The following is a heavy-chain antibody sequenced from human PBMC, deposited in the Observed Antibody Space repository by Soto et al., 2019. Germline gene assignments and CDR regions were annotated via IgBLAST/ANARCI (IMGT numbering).Heavy chain of an antibody. D-gene: IGHD3-16*01. J-gene: IGHJ3*02. CDR2: IYPGDSDT. Sequence: GESLKISCKGSGYSFTSYWIGWVRQMPGKGLEWMGIIYPGDSDTRYSPSFQGQVTISADKSISTAYLQWSSLKASDTAMYYCARHVSSDGGPDAFDIWGQGTMVTVSS. CDR3: ARHVSSDGGPDAFDI. CDR1: GYSFTSYW. V-gene: IGHV5-51*01.